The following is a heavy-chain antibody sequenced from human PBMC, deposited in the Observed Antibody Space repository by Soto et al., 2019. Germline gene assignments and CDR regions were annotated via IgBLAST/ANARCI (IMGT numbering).Heavy chain of an antibody. Sequence: QVRLVESGGGVVQPGGSLRLSCATSGFSLSSYAMHWVRQAPGKGLEWVALMSYDETKKYYADSVKGRFTISRDTSKNTLFLQMNNLRVEDTAVYYCAKDRRDGDFMHILVVDFWGQGALATVSS. CDR2: MSYDETKK. CDR3: AKDRRDGDFMHILVVDF. CDR1: GFSLSSYA. D-gene: IGHD2-15*01. J-gene: IGHJ4*02. V-gene: IGHV3-30*18.